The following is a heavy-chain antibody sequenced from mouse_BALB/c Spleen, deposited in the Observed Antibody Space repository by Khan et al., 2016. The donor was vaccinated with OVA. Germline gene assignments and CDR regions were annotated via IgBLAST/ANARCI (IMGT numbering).Heavy chain of an antibody. J-gene: IGHJ4*01. V-gene: IGHV1-4*01. CDR3: ARRTTDYAMDY. D-gene: IGHD2-12*01. Sequence: QVQLQQSGAELARPGASVKMSCQASGYTFTSNTMHWVKQRPGQGLEWIGYINPRTSYTNYNQKFKDKATLTADQSSSTAYMHLSSLTSEDAAVYYCARRTTDYAMDYWGQGTSVTVSS. CDR2: INPRTSYT. CDR1: GYTFTSNT.